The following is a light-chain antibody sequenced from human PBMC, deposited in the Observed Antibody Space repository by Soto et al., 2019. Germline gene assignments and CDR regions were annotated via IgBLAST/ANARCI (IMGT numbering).Light chain of an antibody. CDR2: GAS. J-gene: IGKJ4*01. CDR3: HQYGSSPLT. Sequence: EIVLTQSPGTLSLSPGERATLSCRASQSVSSSYLAWYQQKPGQAPRLLIYGASSRATGIPDRFSGSGSGTDFTLTSSRLEPEDVVVYYYHQYGSSPLTFGGGTKVEIK. CDR1: QSVSSSY. V-gene: IGKV3-20*01.